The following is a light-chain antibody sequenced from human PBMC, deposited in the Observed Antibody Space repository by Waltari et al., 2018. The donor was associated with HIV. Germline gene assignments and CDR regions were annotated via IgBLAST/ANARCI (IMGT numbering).Light chain of an antibody. Sequence: VLTQSPATLSVSPGGRATLSCRASQSVRSNLAWYQQRPGQAPRLLIYSASARATGIPARFSGSGSGTEFTLTISSLQSEDFAVYYCQQYTNWYTFGQGTKLEIK. V-gene: IGKV3-15*01. CDR3: QQYTNWYT. CDR2: SAS. CDR1: QSVRSN. J-gene: IGKJ2*01.